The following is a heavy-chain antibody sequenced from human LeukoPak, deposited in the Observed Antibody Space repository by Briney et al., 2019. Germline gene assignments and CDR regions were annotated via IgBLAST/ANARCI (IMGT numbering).Heavy chain of an antibody. J-gene: IGHJ3*02. CDR1: GYTFTGYY. V-gene: IGHV1-2*02. D-gene: IGHD2-2*01. Sequence: ASVKVSCKASGYTFTGYYMHWVRQAPGQGLEWMGWINPNSGGTNYAQKFQGRVTMTRDTSISTAYMELSRLRSDDTAVYYCAILDIVVVPAALNDAFDIWGQGTMVTVSS. CDR3: AILDIVVVPAALNDAFDI. CDR2: INPNSGGT.